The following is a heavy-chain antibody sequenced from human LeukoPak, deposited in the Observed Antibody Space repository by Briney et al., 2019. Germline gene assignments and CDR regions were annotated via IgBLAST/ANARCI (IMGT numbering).Heavy chain of an antibody. D-gene: IGHD1-14*01. CDR1: EFTFSNYA. CDR2: ISGGGGST. J-gene: IGHJ5*02. V-gene: IGHV3-23*01. CDR3: AKGSGINHYHWIDP. Sequence: PGVSLRLSCAASEFTFSNYAMNWVRQAPGKGLEWVSGISGGGGSTYYADSVKGRFTISRDNSKSTLYLQMDSLRAEDTALYYCAKGSGINHYHWIDPWGQGTLVTVSS.